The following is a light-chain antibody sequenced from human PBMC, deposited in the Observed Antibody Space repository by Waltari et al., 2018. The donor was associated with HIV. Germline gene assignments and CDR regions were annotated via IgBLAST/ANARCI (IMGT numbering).Light chain of an antibody. CDR1: QSLHDNDGYNY. CDR3: MQALQNPLT. V-gene: IGKV2-28*01. J-gene: IGKJ4*01. CDR2: LGS. Sequence: GEPASISCRSSQSLHDNDGYNYLNWYVQRPGQSPQLLIYLGSNRPSGVSEKFSGSGLGSEFTLKISRVEAEDVGVYYCMQALQNPLTFGGGTKVEI.